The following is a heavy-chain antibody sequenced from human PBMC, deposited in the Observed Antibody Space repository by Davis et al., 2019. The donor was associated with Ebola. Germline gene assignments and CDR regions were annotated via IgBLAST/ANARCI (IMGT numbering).Heavy chain of an antibody. CDR3: AREGRSGYSNWFDP. V-gene: IGHV4-34*01. J-gene: IGHJ5*02. CDR2: INHSGRT. D-gene: IGHD3-22*01. CDR1: GGSFSGYY. Sequence: MPSETLSLTCAVYGGSFSGYYWTWIRQPPGKWLEWNGEINHSGRTNYNPSLKSRVTISVDTSKNQFSLKMSSVTAADTAVYYCAREGRSGYSNWFDPWGQGTLVTVSS.